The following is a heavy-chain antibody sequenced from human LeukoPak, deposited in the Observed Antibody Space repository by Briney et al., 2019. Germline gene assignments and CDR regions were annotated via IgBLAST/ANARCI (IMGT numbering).Heavy chain of an antibody. Sequence: ASVKVSCKASGYTFTSYGINWVRQAPGQGLEWMGWISLNNGNTNYAQKFQGRVTMTTDTSTSTVYMELRSLRSDDTAVYYCAKGSSSGRPYFFDYWGQGTLVTVSS. CDR3: AKGSSSGRPYFFDY. CDR2: ISLNNGNT. V-gene: IGHV1-18*01. CDR1: GYTFTSYG. J-gene: IGHJ4*02. D-gene: IGHD3-10*01.